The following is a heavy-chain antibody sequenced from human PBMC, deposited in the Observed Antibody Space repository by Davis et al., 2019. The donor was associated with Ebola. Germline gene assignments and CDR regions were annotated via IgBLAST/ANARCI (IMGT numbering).Heavy chain of an antibody. J-gene: IGHJ6*02. D-gene: IGHD4-11*01. CDR3: ASLYSNYDYYYYGMDV. CDR2: IIPILGIA. Sequence: SVKVSCKASGGTFSSYAISWVRQAPGQGLEWMGRIIPILGIANYAQKFQGRATITADKSTSTAYMELSSLRSEDTAVYYCASLYSNYDYYYYGMDVWGQGTTVTVSS. CDR1: GGTFSSYA. V-gene: IGHV1-69*04.